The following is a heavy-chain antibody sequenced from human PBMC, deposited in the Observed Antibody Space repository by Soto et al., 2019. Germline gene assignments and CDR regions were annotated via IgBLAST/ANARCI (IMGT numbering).Heavy chain of an antibody. CDR3: ARVGGFGATTSDY. CDR1: GGSISSGDYY. CDR2: IYYSGST. V-gene: IGHV4-30-4*01. Sequence: QVQLQESGPGLVKPSQTLSLTCTVSGGSISSGDYYWSWIRQPPGKGLEWIGYIYYSGSTYYNPYLKSRVTISVDTSKNQFSLKLSSVTAADTAVYYCARVGGFGATTSDYWGQGTLVTVAS. J-gene: IGHJ4*02. D-gene: IGHD3-10*01.